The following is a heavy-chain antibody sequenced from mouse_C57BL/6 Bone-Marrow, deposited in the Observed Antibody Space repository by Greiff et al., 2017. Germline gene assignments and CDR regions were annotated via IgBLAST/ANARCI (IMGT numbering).Heavy chain of an antibody. J-gene: IGHJ3*01. V-gene: IGHV3-6*01. Sequence: DVKLVESGPGLVKPSQSLSLTCSATGYSITSGYYWYWIRQFPGNKLEWIGYISYDGSNNYNPSLKNRITITHDTSKNQFFLKLNSVTTEDTATYYGASDYSNYVWFAYWGQGTLVTVSA. D-gene: IGHD2-5*01. CDR1: GYSITSGYY. CDR3: ASDYSNYVWFAY. CDR2: ISYDGSN.